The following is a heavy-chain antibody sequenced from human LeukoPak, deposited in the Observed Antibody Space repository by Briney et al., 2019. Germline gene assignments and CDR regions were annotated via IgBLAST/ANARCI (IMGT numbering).Heavy chain of an antibody. D-gene: IGHD3-3*01. CDR1: GFTFRSYS. J-gene: IGHJ4*02. CDR2: ISSSSSYI. V-gene: IGHV3-21*04. Sequence: GGSLRLSCAASGFTFRSYSMNWVRQAPGKGLEWVSFISSSSSYIYNADSVKGRFTISRDNAKNSLYLQMNSLRADDTAVYYCARDFKDSAYYNFDCWGQGTLVTVSS. CDR3: ARDFKDSAYYNFDC.